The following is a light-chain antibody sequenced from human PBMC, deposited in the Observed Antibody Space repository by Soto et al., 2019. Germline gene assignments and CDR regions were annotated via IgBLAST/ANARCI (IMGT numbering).Light chain of an antibody. CDR1: QDIGNY. Sequence: DIQMTQSPSSLSASVGDRVTITCQASQDIGNYLNWYQQKPGKAPKLLIYETPNMEMGVPSRFSGSGSGTDFSFSISSLQPEDIATYYCQQHHSLPLTFGPGTKVDIK. CDR2: ETP. J-gene: IGKJ3*01. V-gene: IGKV1-33*01. CDR3: QQHHSLPLT.